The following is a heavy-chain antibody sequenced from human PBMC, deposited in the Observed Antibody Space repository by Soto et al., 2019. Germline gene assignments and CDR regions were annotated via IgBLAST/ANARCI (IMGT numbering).Heavy chain of an antibody. CDR1: GFIFSAYG. CDR2: VWNDGINK. Sequence: PVGSLRLSCAASGFIFSAYGIHWVRQAPGKGLEWVAIVWNDGINKYYADSVKGRFTISRDNFKNTVDLQMNSLRVEDTAVYYCARLAYSNFLGGLDSWGQGTLVTVSS. D-gene: IGHD1-26*01. J-gene: IGHJ5*01. CDR3: ARLAYSNFLGGLDS. V-gene: IGHV3-33*01.